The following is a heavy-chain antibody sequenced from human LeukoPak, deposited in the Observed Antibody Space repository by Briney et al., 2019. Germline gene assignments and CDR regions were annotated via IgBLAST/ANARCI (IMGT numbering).Heavy chain of an antibody. CDR3: ARERTTIVSGTTIGAY. D-gene: IGHD2/OR15-2a*01. V-gene: IGHV3-11*04. CDR1: GGSISSSNYY. J-gene: IGHJ4*02. CDR2: ITGSGDTI. Sequence: PSETLSLTCTVSGGSISSSNYYWGWIRQPPGKGLEWISYITGSGDTIYYADSVKGRFTISRDNAKNSLFLQMNSLTADDTAVYYCARERTTIVSGTTIGAYWGQGTLVTVSS.